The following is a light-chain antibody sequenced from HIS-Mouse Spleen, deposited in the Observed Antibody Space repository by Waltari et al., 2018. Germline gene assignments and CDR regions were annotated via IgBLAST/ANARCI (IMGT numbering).Light chain of an antibody. V-gene: IGLV2-11*01. CDR2: EVS. CDR3: CSYAGSYTYV. J-gene: IGLJ1*01. CDR1: SSYCGGYHF. Sequence: QSALTQPRPVSGSPGQSVPIPCTGTSSYCGGYHFLSWYQQPPGKAPKLMIYEVSKRPSGVPDRFSGSKSGNTASLTISGLQAEDEADYYCCSYAGSYTYVFGTGTKVTVL.